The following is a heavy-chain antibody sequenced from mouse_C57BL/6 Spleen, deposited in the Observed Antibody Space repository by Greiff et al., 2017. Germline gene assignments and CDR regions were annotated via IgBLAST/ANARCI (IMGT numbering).Heavy chain of an antibody. CDR1: GYTFTDYN. CDR2: FNPNNGGN. V-gene: IGHV1-22*01. J-gene: IGHJ3*01. Sequence: EVQLQQSGPELVKPGASVKMSCKASGYTFTDYNMHWVKQRHGKSLEWIGYFNPNNGGNRYKQKFKDRATLTVTKYSSPAYMELRSLTSEESAVFYCAREDSSVYEAWFAYWGQGTLVTVSA. D-gene: IGHD3-2*02. CDR3: AREDSSVYEAWFAY.